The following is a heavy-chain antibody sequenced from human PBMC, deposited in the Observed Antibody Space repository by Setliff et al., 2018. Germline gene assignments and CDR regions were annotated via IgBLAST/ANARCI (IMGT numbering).Heavy chain of an antibody. CDR2: IYTSGST. D-gene: IGHD1-26*01. CDR1: GGSISNYY. Sequence: NPSETLSLTCTVSGGSISNYYWSWIRQPAGKGLEWIGRIYTSGSTNYNPSLKSRVTMSVDTSKNQFSLKLSSVTAADMAVYYCARKGISALSGAFDMWGQGTMVTV. V-gene: IGHV4-4*07. J-gene: IGHJ3*02. CDR3: ARKGISALSGAFDM.